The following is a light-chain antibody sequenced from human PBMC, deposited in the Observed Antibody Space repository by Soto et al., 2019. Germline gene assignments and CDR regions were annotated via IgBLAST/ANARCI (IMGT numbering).Light chain of an antibody. Sequence: IVMTQSPATLSVSPGEGVTLSCRASENDGTNLAWYQQKPGQAPRLLMYGSSTRATGIPATFSGSGSGTEFTLTISSLQSEESAVYYCQQYNNWGLSFGGGTRVEIK. V-gene: IGKV3D-15*01. CDR2: GSS. J-gene: IGKJ4*01. CDR1: ENDGTN. CDR3: QQYNNWGLS.